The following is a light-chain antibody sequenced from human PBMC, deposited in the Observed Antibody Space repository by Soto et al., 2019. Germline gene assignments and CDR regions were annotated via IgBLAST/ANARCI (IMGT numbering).Light chain of an antibody. CDR2: KAS. V-gene: IGKV1-5*03. CDR1: QSINSW. Sequence: DIQLTQSPSTLSASIGDRVTITCRASQSINSWLAWYQQKPGKAPKLLIYKASTLESGVPSRFSGSGSGTDFALTISSLQPDDFATYYCQQYNSYLYTFGQGTKLEIK. J-gene: IGKJ2*01. CDR3: QQYNSYLYT.